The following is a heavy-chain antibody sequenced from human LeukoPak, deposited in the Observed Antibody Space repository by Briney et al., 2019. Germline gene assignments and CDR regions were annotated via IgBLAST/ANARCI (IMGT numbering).Heavy chain of an antibody. Sequence: GRSLRLSCAASGFTFDDYAMNWVRQAPGKGLEWVSGISWNSGSIGYADSVKGRFTISRDNAKNSLYLQMNSLRAEDTALYYCAKALLHYDILTGPDYWGQGTLVTVSS. V-gene: IGHV3-9*01. CDR3: AKALLHYDILTGPDY. J-gene: IGHJ4*02. CDR1: GFTFDDYA. D-gene: IGHD3-9*01. CDR2: ISWNSGSI.